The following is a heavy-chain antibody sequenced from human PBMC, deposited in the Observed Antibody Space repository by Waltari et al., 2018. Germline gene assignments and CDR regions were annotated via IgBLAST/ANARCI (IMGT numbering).Heavy chain of an antibody. J-gene: IGHJ5*02. CDR3: ARVRYFDWLLNWFDP. CDR2: MNPNRCNT. V-gene: IGHV1-8*01. Sequence: QVQLVQSGAEVKKPGASVKVSCKASGYTFTSYDINWVRQASGQGLEWMGWMNPNRCNTGYAQKFQGRVTMTRNTSISTAYMELGSLRSEDTAVYYCARVRYFDWLLNWFDPWGQGTLVTVSS. CDR1: GYTFTSYD. D-gene: IGHD3-9*01.